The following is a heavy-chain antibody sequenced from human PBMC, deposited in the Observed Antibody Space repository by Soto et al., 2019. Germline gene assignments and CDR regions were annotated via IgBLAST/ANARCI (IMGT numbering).Heavy chain of an antibody. CDR1: GLSVSNKY. CDR2: IYSGGTT. Sequence: EVQLVESGGGLVQPGGSLRLSCAPSGLSVSNKYMSWVRQAPGKGLEWVSVIYSGGTTHYAGSVKGRFTISRDIFKNMLYLQMNNLRAEDTAVYYCARDFRLMVGGAGFDYWGQGISVTVSS. J-gene: IGHJ4*02. CDR3: ARDFRLMVGGAGFDY. V-gene: IGHV3-66*01. D-gene: IGHD3-10*01.